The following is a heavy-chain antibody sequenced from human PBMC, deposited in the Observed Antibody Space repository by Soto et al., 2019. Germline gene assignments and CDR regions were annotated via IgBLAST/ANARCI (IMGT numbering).Heavy chain of an antibody. J-gene: IGHJ4*02. CDR2: ISADNGNT. CDR1: GYTFTTYG. D-gene: IGHD3-10*01. CDR3: ARLLPPPGYNYGSGSNSGIDY. V-gene: IGHV1-18*01. Sequence: QVLLVQSGAEVKKPGASVKVSCKASGYTFTTYGVTWVRQAPGQGLEWMGWISADNGNTNYAQKLQGRVTMTTDTSRGKALMELRSLRSDDTPMFYWARLLPPPGYNYGSGSNSGIDYGGRGPLVTVSS.